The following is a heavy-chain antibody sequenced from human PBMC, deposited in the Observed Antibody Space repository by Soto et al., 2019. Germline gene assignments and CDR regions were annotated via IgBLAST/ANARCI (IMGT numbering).Heavy chain of an antibody. Sequence: EVQLVESGGGLVQPGGSLRLSCAASGFTFSSYEMNWVRQAPGKGLEWVSYISSSGTTVHYADSVKGRFTISRDNAKNSFYLQMNSLSAEDTAIYYCARDESRSYSLDYWGQGTLVTVSS. CDR1: GFTFSSYE. J-gene: IGHJ4*02. D-gene: IGHD1-26*01. CDR2: ISSSGTTV. CDR3: ARDESRSYSLDY. V-gene: IGHV3-48*03.